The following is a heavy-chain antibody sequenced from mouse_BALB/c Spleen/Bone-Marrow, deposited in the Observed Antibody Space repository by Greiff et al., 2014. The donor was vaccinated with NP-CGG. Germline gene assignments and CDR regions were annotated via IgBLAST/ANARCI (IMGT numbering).Heavy chain of an antibody. D-gene: IGHD1-1*01. Sequence: EVHLVESGAELVKPGASVKLSCTASGFNINDTYMHWVKQRPEQGLEWIGRIDPANGNTKYDPKFQGKATITADTSSNTAYLQLSSLTSEDTAVYYCAFYYYGSSLFAYWGQGTLVTVSA. CDR1: GFNINDTY. CDR3: AFYYYGSSLFAY. CDR2: IDPANGNT. V-gene: IGHV14-3*02. J-gene: IGHJ3*01.